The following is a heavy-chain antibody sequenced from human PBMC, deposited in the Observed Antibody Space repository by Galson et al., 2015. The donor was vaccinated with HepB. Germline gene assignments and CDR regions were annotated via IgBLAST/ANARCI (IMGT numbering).Heavy chain of an antibody. J-gene: IGHJ2*01. CDR1: GFTFSSYA. V-gene: IGHV3-30*04. D-gene: IGHD6-19*01. Sequence: SLRLSCAASGFTFSSYAMHWVRQAPGKGLEWVAVISYDGSNKYYADSVKGRFTISRDNSKNTLYLQMNSLRAEDTAVYYCARGHHIQWLDGYWYFDLWGRGTLVTVSS. CDR2: ISYDGSNK. CDR3: ARGHHIQWLDGYWYFDL.